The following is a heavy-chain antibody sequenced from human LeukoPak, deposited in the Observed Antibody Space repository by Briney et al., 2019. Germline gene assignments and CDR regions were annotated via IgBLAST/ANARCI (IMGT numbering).Heavy chain of an antibody. Sequence: PGGSLRLSCSASGFTFSSYTMTWVRQAPGKGLEWVSGISGSGGSTHDADSVKGRFTISRDNSKNTLYLQMNSLRVEDTAVYYCANAPAYGLPLYWGQGTLVSVSS. CDR3: ANAPAYGLPLY. D-gene: IGHD4-17*01. CDR1: GFTFSSYT. V-gene: IGHV3-23*01. CDR2: ISGSGGST. J-gene: IGHJ4*02.